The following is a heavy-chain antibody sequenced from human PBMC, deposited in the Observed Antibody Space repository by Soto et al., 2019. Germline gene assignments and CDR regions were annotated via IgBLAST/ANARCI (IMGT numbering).Heavy chain of an antibody. CDR1: GGSFSGYY. CDR2: INHSGST. J-gene: IGHJ4*02. CDR3: ASRGTTTYCSGGSCYARGFDY. V-gene: IGHV4-34*01. D-gene: IGHD2-15*01. Sequence: SETLSLTCAVHGGSFSGYYWTWIRQPPGTGLEWIGEINHSGSTNYNPSLKSRVTISVDTSKNQFSLKLSSVTAADTAVYYCASRGTTTYCSGGSCYARGFDYWGQGTLVTVSS.